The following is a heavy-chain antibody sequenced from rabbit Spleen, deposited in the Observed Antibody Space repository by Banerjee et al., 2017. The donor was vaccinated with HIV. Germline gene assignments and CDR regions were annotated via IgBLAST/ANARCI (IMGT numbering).Heavy chain of an antibody. J-gene: IGHJ4*01. CDR1: GVSFSDKDV. V-gene: IGHV1S45*01. D-gene: IGHD3-1*01. CDR2: INIVTGKT. CDR3: VRWGSGNLYLTYNL. Sequence: QEQLVESGGDLVKPGASLTLTCTASGVSFSDKDVMCWVRQAPGKGLEWIACINIVTGKTVYASWAKGRFIMSRTSSTTVTLQMTSLTGADTATYFCVRWGSGNLYLTYNLWGPGTLVTVS.